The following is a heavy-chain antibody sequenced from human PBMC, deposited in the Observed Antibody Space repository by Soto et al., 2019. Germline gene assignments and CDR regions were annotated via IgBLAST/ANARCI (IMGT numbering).Heavy chain of an antibody. CDR3: ARRIGYCSSTSCFNWFDP. D-gene: IGHD2-2*01. CDR1: GFSLSNARMS. J-gene: IGHJ5*02. Sequence: QVTLKESGPVLVKPRETLTLTCTVSGFSLSNARMSVSWIRQPPGKALEWLAHIFSNDEKSYSTSLKSRLTISKDTSKSQVVLTMTNMDPVDTATYYCARRIGYCSSTSCFNWFDPWGQGTLVTVSS. V-gene: IGHV2-26*01. CDR2: IFSNDEK.